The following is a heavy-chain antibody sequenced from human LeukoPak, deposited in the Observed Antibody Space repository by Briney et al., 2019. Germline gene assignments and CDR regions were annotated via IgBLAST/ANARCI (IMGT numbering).Heavy chain of an antibody. D-gene: IGHD3-10*01. V-gene: IGHV3-30*02. CDR1: GFTFSNSG. J-gene: IGHJ4*02. CDR3: DSDRRMGGSYSNRLDY. CDR2: IRYDGSKT. Sequence: GGSLRLSCAARGFTFSNSGMRWVRQAPGKGLEWVAFIRYDGSKTYYADFVKGRFTISRDNSKNIIFLQMSSLRVEDAALSYCDSDRRMGGSYSNRLDYWGQGTLVTVSS.